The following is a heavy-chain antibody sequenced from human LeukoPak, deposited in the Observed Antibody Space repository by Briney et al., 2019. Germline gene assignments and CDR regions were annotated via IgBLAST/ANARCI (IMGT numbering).Heavy chain of an antibody. Sequence: SVKVSCKASGGTFSSYTISWVRQAPGQGLEWMGRIIPILGIANYAQKFQGRVTITADKSTSTAYMELSSLRSEDTAVYYCASSPGSSSWRSTIDYWGQGTLVTVCS. CDR2: IIPILGIA. V-gene: IGHV1-69*02. J-gene: IGHJ4*02. CDR3: ASSPGSSSWRSTIDY. CDR1: GGTFSSYT. D-gene: IGHD6-13*01.